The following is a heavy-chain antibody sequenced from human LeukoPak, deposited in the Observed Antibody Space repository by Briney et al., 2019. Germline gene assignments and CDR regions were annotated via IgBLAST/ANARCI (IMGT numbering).Heavy chain of an antibody. Sequence: PGGSLRLSCAASGFTFSSYGMHWVRQAPGKGLEGVAVIWYDGSNKYYADSVKGRFTISRDNSKNTLYLQMNSLRAEDTAVYYCARDKPYCSGGSCYYALVYWGQGTLVTVSS. CDR2: IWYDGSNK. J-gene: IGHJ4*02. D-gene: IGHD2-15*01. CDR3: ARDKPYCSGGSCYYALVY. CDR1: GFTFSSYG. V-gene: IGHV3-33*01.